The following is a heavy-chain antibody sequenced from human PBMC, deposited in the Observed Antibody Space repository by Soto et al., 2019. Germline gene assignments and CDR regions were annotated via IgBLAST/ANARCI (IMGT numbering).Heavy chain of an antibody. CDR1: GGSISSGDYY. CDR3: ASMVYAIDRYFDY. Sequence: SETLSLTCTVSGGSISSGDYYWSWVRQPPGKGLEWIGSIYYSGSTYYNPSLKSRVTISVDTSKNQFSLRLSSVTAADTAVYYCASMVYAIDRYFDYWGQGTLVTVSS. J-gene: IGHJ4*02. CDR2: IYYSGST. D-gene: IGHD2-8*01. V-gene: IGHV4-30-4*01.